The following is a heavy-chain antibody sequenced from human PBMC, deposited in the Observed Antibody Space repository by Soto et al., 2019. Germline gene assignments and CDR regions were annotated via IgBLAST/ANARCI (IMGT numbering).Heavy chain of an antibody. CDR3: ASGWFGEFVYQFDY. CDR2: ISAYNGNT. V-gene: IGHV1-18*01. CDR1: GYTFTSYG. D-gene: IGHD3-10*01. J-gene: IGHJ4*02. Sequence: QVQLVQSGAEVKKPGASVKVSCKPSGYTFTSYGITWVRQAPGQGLEWMGWISAYNGNTNYAQKCQGRVTMTTDTSTSTAYTELRSLGSDDTAVYYCASGWFGEFVYQFDYWGQGTLVTVSS.